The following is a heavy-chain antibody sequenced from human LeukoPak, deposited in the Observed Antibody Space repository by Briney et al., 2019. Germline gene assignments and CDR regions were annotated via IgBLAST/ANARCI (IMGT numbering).Heavy chain of an antibody. Sequence: GGSLRLSCAASGFTFSSYAMSWVRQGPGKGLEWVSTISGSGGSTYYADSVKGRFTISRDNSKNTLYLQMNSLRAEDTAVYYCAKVVGLQWLVRANFDYWGQGTLVTVSS. D-gene: IGHD6-19*01. CDR2: ISGSGGST. J-gene: IGHJ4*02. CDR3: AKVVGLQWLVRANFDY. V-gene: IGHV3-23*01. CDR1: GFTFSSYA.